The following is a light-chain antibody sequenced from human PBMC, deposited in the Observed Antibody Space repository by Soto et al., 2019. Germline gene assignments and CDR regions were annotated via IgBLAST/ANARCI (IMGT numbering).Light chain of an antibody. V-gene: IGKV3-20*01. Sequence: EIVLTQSPGTLSLSPEESATLSCTASQYVSVRFLAWYQQKPGQAPRLLIYDASNRATGVPDRFSGSGSGTDFSLTISRLEPEDFAVYDCQHYNNWPLTFGQGTKVEIK. CDR2: DAS. CDR1: QYVSVRF. CDR3: QHYNNWPLT. J-gene: IGKJ1*01.